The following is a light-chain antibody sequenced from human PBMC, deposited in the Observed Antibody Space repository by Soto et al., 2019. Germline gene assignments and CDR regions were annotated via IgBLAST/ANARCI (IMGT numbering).Light chain of an antibody. CDR1: SSNIGAGYD. CDR2: GNS. Sequence: QAVLTQPPSVSGAPGQRVTISRTGSSSNIGAGYDVHWYQQLPGTAPKLLIYGNSNRPSGVPDRFSGSKSGTSASLAITGLRAEDEADYYCQSYDSSLSGWVFGGGTKVTVL. V-gene: IGLV1-40*01. CDR3: QSYDSSLSGWV. J-gene: IGLJ3*02.